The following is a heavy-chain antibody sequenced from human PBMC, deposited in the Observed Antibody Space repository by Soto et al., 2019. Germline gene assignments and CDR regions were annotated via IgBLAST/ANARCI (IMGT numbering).Heavy chain of an antibody. CDR1: GFTFTDYW. V-gene: IGHV3-74*01. CDR2: INSDGSRT. CDR3: ARETIRGFYFDC. Sequence: GGSLRLSCAASGFTFTDYWTHWVRQAPGKGLVWVSRINSDGSRTSYADSVTGRFTISRDNAKNTLYLQMNSLRVEDTALYYCARETIRGFYFDCWGQRTLVTVSS. J-gene: IGHJ4*02.